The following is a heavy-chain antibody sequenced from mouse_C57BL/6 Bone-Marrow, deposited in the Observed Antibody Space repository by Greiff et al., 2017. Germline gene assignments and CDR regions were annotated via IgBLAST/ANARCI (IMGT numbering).Heavy chain of an antibody. J-gene: IGHJ3*01. CDR1: GYTFTSYG. CDR3: AIDDYGSSYGRIAY. D-gene: IGHD1-1*01. Sequence: VQLQQSGAELVRPGSSVKLSCKTSGYTFTSYGINWVKQRPGQGLEWIGYIYIGNGYTEYNEKFKGKATLTSDTSSSTAYMQLSSLASEDSAIYVCAIDDYGSSYGRIAYWGQGKVVTGSA. CDR2: IYIGNGYT. V-gene: IGHV1-58*01.